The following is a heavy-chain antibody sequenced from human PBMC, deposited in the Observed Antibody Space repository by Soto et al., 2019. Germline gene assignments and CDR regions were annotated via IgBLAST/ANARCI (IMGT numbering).Heavy chain of an antibody. V-gene: IGHV3-13*01. D-gene: IGHD2-2*01. CDR3: ARVSSKGFFDY. J-gene: IGHJ4*02. CDR1: GFTFSRYD. CDR2: IGTAGDT. Sequence: EVQLVESGGGLVQPGGSLRLSCAAYGFTFSRYDMHCVRQATGKGLESVSAIGTAGDTYYPGSVKGRFTISRENAKNSLYLQMNSLRAGDTAVYYCARVSSKGFFDYWGQGTLVTVSS.